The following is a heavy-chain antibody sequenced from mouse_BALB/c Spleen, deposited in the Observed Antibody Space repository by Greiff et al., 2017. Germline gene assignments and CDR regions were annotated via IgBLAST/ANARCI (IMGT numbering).Heavy chain of an antibody. V-gene: IGHV3-2*02. CDR2: ISYSGST. CDR1: GYSITSDYA. D-gene: IGHD2-3*01. CDR3: AREIYDTYAMDD. Sequence: VQLQQSGPGLVKPSQSLSLTCTVTGYSITSDYAWNWIRQFPGNKLEWMGYISYSGSTSYNPSLKSRISITRDTSKNQFFLQLNSVTTEDTATYYCAREIYDTYAMDDWGQGTSVTVSA. J-gene: IGHJ4*01.